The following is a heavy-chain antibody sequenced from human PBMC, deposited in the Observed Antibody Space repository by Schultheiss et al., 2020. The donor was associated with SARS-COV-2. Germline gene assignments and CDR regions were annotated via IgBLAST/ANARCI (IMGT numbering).Heavy chain of an antibody. V-gene: IGHV1-2*06. Sequence: ASVKVSCKVSGYTLTELSMHWVRQAPGKGLEWMGRINPNSGGTNYAQKLQGRVTMTTDTSTSTAYMELRSLRSDDTAVYYCARARVPDYWGQGTLVTVSS. CDR2: INPNSGGT. CDR3: ARARVPDY. J-gene: IGHJ4*02. CDR1: GYTLTELS. D-gene: IGHD5/OR15-5a*01.